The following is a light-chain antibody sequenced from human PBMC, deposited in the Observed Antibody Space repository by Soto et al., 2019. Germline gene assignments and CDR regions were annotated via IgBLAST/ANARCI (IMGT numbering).Light chain of an antibody. CDR2: DAS. V-gene: IGKV3-11*01. Sequence: EIVLTQSPATLSLSPGERATLSCRASQSVSSYFAWYQQKPGQAPRLLIYDASNRATGIPARFSGSGSGTDFTLTISSLEPEDFEVYYCQQRGNWPPITFGQGTRLEIK. CDR1: QSVSSY. CDR3: QQRGNWPPIT. J-gene: IGKJ5*01.